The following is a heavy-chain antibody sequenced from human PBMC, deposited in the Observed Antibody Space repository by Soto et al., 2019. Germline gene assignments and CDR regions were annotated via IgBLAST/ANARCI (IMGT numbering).Heavy chain of an antibody. CDR1: GYTFTSYV. J-gene: IGHJ4*02. V-gene: IGHV1-18*04. CDR3: ARALPVVGATTRRFDN. Sequence: ASVKVSCKASGYTFTSYVISWVRQAPGQGLEWMGWISAYNGNTNYAQKLHGRVTMTTDTSTSTAYMELRSLRSDDTAVYYCARALPVVGATTRRFDNWGLGILVTGSS. CDR2: ISAYNGNT. D-gene: IGHD1-26*01.